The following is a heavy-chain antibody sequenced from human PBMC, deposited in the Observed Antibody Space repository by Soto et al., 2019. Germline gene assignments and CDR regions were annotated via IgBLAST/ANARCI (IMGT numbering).Heavy chain of an antibody. D-gene: IGHD2-8*01. CDR3: ARGISNYIGLHWFDS. J-gene: IGHJ5*01. CDR1: GDSISSSGSS. CDR2: IHPAGGT. V-gene: IGHV4-30-2*01. Sequence: QLLLQEAGSGLVKPSETLSLTCGVSGDSISSSGSSWNWIRQPPGKGLEWIGYIHPAGGTFYNPSIDSRVTIAGARSKNQVSLRLTSVTAADTAVYYCARGISNYIGLHWFDSWGQGTLVTVSA.